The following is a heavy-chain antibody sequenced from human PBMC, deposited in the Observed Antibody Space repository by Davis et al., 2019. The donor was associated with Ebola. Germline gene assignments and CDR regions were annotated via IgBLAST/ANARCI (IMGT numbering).Heavy chain of an antibody. D-gene: IGHD3-3*02. Sequence: GESLKISCAASGLIFSDYWMAWVRQAPGKGPEWLANIRQDSNDKGYVDSVRGRFTISRDNAKNSLYLQLNSLKVEDTALYYCARDVHGILDYWGQGTPVAVSS. J-gene: IGHJ4*02. V-gene: IGHV3-7*03. CDR3: ARDVHGILDY. CDR1: GLIFSDYW. CDR2: IRQDSNDK.